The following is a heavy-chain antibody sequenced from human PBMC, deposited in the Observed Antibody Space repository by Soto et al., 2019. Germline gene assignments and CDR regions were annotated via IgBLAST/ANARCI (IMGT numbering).Heavy chain of an antibody. Sequence: EVQLVESGGGLVQPGGSLKVSCAASGFTFSASAMHWVRQASGKGLEWFGRIRGKTNSYATTYAASLKGRFTISRDDSKSTTYLQMNSLKAEDTAVYYCTSAAVASYWGQGTLVTVSS. J-gene: IGHJ4*02. CDR2: IRGKTNSYAT. CDR3: TSAAVASY. D-gene: IGHD6-19*01. CDR1: GFTFSASA. V-gene: IGHV3-73*02.